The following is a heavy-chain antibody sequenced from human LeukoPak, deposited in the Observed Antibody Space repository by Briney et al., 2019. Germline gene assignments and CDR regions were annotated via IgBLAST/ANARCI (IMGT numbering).Heavy chain of an antibody. CDR3: AKETAAAGTDWFDT. V-gene: IGHV3-23*01. CDR2: ISGRGVST. D-gene: IGHD6-13*01. J-gene: IGHJ5*02. Sequence: TGGSLRLSCAASGFTFNNYAMSWVRQAPGKGLEWVSSISGRGVSTYYADPAQGRFTISRDNSKNTVYLLMHSLRGEDTAVYYCAKETAAAGTDWFDTWGQGTLVTVSS. CDR1: GFTFNNYA.